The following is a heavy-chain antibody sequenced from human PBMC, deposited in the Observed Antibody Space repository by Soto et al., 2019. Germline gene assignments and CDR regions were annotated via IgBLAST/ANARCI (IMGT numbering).Heavy chain of an antibody. CDR2: IYTSGST. V-gene: IGHV4-4*07. D-gene: IGHD4-17*01. CDR3: ARESHDYGDYVPFDY. J-gene: IGHJ4*02. Sequence: SETLSLTCTVSGGSISSYYWSWIRQPAGKGLEWIGRIYTSGSTNYNPPLKSRVTMSVDTSKNQFSLKLSSVTAADTAVYYCARESHDYGDYVPFDYWGQGTLVTVSS. CDR1: GGSISSYY.